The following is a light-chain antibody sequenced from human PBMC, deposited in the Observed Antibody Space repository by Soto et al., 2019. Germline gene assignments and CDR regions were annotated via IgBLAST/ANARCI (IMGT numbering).Light chain of an antibody. V-gene: IGKV1-9*01. Sequence: IQLTQSPSSLSASVGDRVTITCRASQVISSYLAWYQQKPGKAPKLLIYGASTLQSGVPSRFSGIGSGTDFTLTISSLQPEDFGTYYCQQLDSYPRTFGQGTKVEIK. CDR3: QQLDSYPRT. CDR1: QVISSY. J-gene: IGKJ1*01. CDR2: GAS.